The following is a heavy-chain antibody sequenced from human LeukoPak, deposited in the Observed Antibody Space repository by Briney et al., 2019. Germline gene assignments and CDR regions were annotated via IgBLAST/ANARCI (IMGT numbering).Heavy chain of an antibody. CDR1: GFTFSSYT. J-gene: IGHJ4*02. CDR2: ITSSSSTI. Sequence: PGGSLRLSCAASGFTFSSYTMNWVRQAPGKGLEWLSYITSSSSTIYYADSVKGRFTISRDNAKNSLYLQMNSLRDEDTAVYYCARDMHYHDSSGFYDYWGQGTLVTVSS. D-gene: IGHD3-22*01. CDR3: ARDMHYHDSSGFYDY. V-gene: IGHV3-48*02.